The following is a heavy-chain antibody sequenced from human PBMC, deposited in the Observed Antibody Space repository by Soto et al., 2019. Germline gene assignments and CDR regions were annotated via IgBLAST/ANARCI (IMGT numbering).Heavy chain of an antibody. CDR2: IIPMSGTP. Sequence: QVQLVQSGADVKKPGSSVKVSCEASGDTFSTDAINWVRQAPGQGLEWMGAIIPMSGTPNYSQKVQGRVTITADEYTSTAYMELSGLKSADTAVYFCANSSWSYASTCFDPWGQGTLVTVSS. CDR1: GDTFSTDA. J-gene: IGHJ5*02. CDR3: ANSSWSYASTCFDP. V-gene: IGHV1-69*01. D-gene: IGHD6-13*01.